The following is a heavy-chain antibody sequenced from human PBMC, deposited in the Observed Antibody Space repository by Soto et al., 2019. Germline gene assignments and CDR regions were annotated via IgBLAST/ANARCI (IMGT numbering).Heavy chain of an antibody. Sequence: ASVKVSCKASGGTFSSYAISWVRQAPGQGLEWMGGIIPFFGTGNYAQKFQGRVTITADESTSTAYMELSSLRSEDTAVYYCARVSSPDTNYYYYGMDVWGQGTTVTVSS. CDR2: IIPFFGTG. V-gene: IGHV1-69*13. D-gene: IGHD6-6*01. CDR1: GGTFSSYA. CDR3: ARVSSPDTNYYYYGMDV. J-gene: IGHJ6*02.